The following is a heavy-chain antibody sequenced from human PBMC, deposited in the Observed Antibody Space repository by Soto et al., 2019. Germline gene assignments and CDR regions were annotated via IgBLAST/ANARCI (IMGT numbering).Heavy chain of an antibody. CDR2: IKSKTDGGTT. J-gene: IGHJ6*02. D-gene: IGHD3-3*01. CDR3: NTVYEFWSGYPSYDNYYYYGMDV. CDR1: GFTFSNAW. V-gene: IGHV3-15*01. Sequence: PGGSLRLSCAASGFTFSNAWMSWVRQAPGKGLEWVGRIKSKTDGGTTDYAAPVKGRFTISRDDSKNTLYLQMNSLKTEDTAVYYCNTVYEFWSGYPSYDNYYYYGMDVWGQGSTVTVSS.